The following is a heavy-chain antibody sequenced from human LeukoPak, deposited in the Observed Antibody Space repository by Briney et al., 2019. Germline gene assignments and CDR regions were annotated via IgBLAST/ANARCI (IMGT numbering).Heavy chain of an antibody. Sequence: SEAPSLTCTLSDHSISTGFYWAWIRQPPGKGLEWIGNIHYTGNTYYNPSLRGRVTISVFPSTNQFSLRLSSVTAADTAVYYCARRNYGLYYFDNWGQGTLVTVSS. V-gene: IGHV4-38-2*02. J-gene: IGHJ4*02. CDR1: DHSISTGFY. D-gene: IGHD4-17*01. CDR2: IHYTGNT. CDR3: ARRNYGLYYFDN.